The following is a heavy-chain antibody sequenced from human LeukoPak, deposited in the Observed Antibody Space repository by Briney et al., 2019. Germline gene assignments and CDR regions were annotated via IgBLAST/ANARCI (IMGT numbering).Heavy chain of an antibody. D-gene: IGHD4-17*01. CDR3: AKDLYGDYDFDC. Sequence: GGSLRLSCAASGFTFNNYALNWVRQAPGKGLEWVSVITSSGSTYYADSVKGRFTISRDNSKNTLYLQMNSLRAEDTAIYYCAKDLYGDYDFDCWGRGTLVTVSS. V-gene: IGHV3-23*01. J-gene: IGHJ4*02. CDR1: GFTFNNYA. CDR2: ITSSGST.